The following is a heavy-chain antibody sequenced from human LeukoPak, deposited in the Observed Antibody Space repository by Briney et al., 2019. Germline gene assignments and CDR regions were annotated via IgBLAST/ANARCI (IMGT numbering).Heavy chain of an antibody. J-gene: IGHJ4*02. CDR3: ARDYGGSLDY. CDR1: GVSFSSYY. V-gene: IGHV4-59*01. D-gene: IGHD4-23*01. Sequence: SETLSLTCTVSGVSFSSYYWSWIRQPPGKGLEWIGYIYYSGSTNYNPSLKSRVTISLDTSKNQFSLKLSSVTAAGTAVYYCARDYGGSLDYWGQGTLVTVSS. CDR2: IYYSGST.